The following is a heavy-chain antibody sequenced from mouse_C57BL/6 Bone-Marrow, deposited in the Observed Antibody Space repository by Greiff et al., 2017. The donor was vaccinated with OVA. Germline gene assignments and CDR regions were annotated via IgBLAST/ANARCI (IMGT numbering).Heavy chain of an antibody. Sequence: QVQLQQSGAELVKPGASVKMSCKASGYTFTTYPIEWMKQNQGKSLEWIGNFHPYHDDTKYNEKFTGKATLTVDKSSITVSLELSRLTSDDSAVYYCARNNFRGYFDYWGQGTTLTVSS. V-gene: IGHV1-47*01. CDR1: GYTFTTYP. CDR3: ARNNFRGYFDY. CDR2: FHPYHDDT. J-gene: IGHJ2*01. D-gene: IGHD1-3*01.